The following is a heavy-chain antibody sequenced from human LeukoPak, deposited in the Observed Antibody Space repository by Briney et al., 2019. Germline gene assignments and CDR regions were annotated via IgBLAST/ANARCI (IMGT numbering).Heavy chain of an antibody. CDR2: IKQDGSEK. J-gene: IGHJ4*02. V-gene: IGHV3-7*01. Sequence: GGSLRLSCTASGFTFGSYWMSWVRQAPGKGLEWVANIKQDGSEKYFVDSVKGRFTISRDNAKNSLFLQMNSLRAEDTAVYYCARDEGYYPSDYWGQGTLVTVSS. CDR3: ARDEGYYPSDY. D-gene: IGHD3-3*01. CDR1: GFTFGSYW.